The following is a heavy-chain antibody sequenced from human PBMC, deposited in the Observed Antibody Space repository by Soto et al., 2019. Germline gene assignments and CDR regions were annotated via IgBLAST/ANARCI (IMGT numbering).Heavy chain of an antibody. D-gene: IGHD5-18*01. Sequence: HVQLQESGPGLVKPSQTLSLTCTVSGGSINSGGYCWSWIRQHPGKGLDWIGCISYGGRTSYNPSLKSRVTISVDTSKNQFSLKLTSVTAADTAVYYCSRGILVWGQGALITVSS. J-gene: IGHJ1*01. V-gene: IGHV4-31*03. CDR2: ISYGGRT. CDR3: SRGILV. CDR1: GGSINSGGYC.